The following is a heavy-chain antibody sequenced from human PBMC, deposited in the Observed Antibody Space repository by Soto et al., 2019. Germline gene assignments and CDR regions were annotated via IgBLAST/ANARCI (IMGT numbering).Heavy chain of an antibody. Sequence: PSETLSLTCTVSGVSISSSSYYWGWIRQPPGKGLEWIGSIYYSGSTYYNPSLKSRVTISVDTSKNQFSLKLSSVTAADTAVYYCARRLTIFGVWGQGTPVTVSS. CDR1: GVSISSSSYY. CDR3: ARRLTIFGV. CDR2: IYYSGST. V-gene: IGHV4-39*01. D-gene: IGHD3-3*01. J-gene: IGHJ4*02.